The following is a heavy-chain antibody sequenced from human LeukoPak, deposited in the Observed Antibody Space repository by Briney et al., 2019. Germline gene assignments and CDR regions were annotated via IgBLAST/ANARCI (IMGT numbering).Heavy chain of an antibody. CDR1: GFSFSVFW. CDR3: ARLETTPYYFDY. V-gene: IGHV3-74*01. D-gene: IGHD1-1*01. Sequence: GGSLRLSCAASGFSFSVFWMHWVRQAPGKGPVWVSRIKTDGSITDYADSVKGRFTISRDNAKNTLYLQMNSLRAEDTAVYYCARLETTPYYFDYWGQGTLVTVSS. CDR2: IKTDGSIT. J-gene: IGHJ4*02.